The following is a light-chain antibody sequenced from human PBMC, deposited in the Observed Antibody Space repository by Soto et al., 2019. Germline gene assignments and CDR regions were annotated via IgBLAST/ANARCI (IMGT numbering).Light chain of an antibody. CDR1: QRIGDY. V-gene: IGKV3-11*01. CDR2: DAS. CDR3: QQRYVWPIT. J-gene: IGKJ5*01. Sequence: DIVMTQSPAPLSLSPGERATLSCRASQRIGDYLAWYQQRPSQAPRLLIYDASNRAAGTPARFSGSGSGSDYTLTISSLQPDDFAVYYCQQRYVWPITFGQGTRLDIK.